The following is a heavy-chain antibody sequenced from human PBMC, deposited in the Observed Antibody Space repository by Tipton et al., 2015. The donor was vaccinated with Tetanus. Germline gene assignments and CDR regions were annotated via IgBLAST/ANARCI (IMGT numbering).Heavy chain of an antibody. J-gene: IGHJ4*02. CDR2: ISTTSNTI. CDR1: GFTLKTYS. V-gene: IGHV3-48*01. Sequence: SLRLSCAASGFTLKTYSMNWVRQAPGKGLEWISYISTTSNTIFNADSVKGRFTISRDNAKNLLYLHMSSLRREDTAVYYCASSTVTRWGPGTLVTVSS. D-gene: IGHD4-17*01. CDR3: ASSTVTR.